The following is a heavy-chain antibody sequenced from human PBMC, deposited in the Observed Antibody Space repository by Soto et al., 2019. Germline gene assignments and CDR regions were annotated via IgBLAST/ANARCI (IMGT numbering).Heavy chain of an antibody. Sequence: PSETLSLTCTVSGGSISSYYWSWIRQPAGKGLEWIGRIYTSGSTNYNPSLKSRVTMSVDTSKNQFSLKLSPVTAADTAVYYCARSPSRQGSWYDSSGYPRYFDYWGQGTLVTVSS. CDR2: IYTSGST. CDR1: GGSISSYY. J-gene: IGHJ4*02. V-gene: IGHV4-4*07. D-gene: IGHD3-22*01. CDR3: ARSPSRQGSWYDSSGYPRYFDY.